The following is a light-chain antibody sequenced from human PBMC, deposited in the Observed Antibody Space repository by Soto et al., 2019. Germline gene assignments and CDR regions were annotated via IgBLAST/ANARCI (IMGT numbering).Light chain of an antibody. CDR2: GAS. V-gene: IGKV3D-15*01. CDR3: QQYNAYSTWT. CDR1: QTVSSN. Sequence: EIVMTQSPATLSLSPGERATLSCRTSQTVSSNLAWYLKKPGQAPRLLIIGASSRATGIPDRFSGSGSGTDLTLTISSLQPDDFANYYCQQYNAYSTWTFGQGTKVDIK. J-gene: IGKJ1*01.